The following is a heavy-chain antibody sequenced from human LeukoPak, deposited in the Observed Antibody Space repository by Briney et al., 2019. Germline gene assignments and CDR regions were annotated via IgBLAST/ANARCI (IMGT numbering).Heavy chain of an antibody. J-gene: IGHJ4*02. CDR1: GFTFSSYS. CDR3: AKGLPRGTVTPGY. V-gene: IGHV3-21*04. Sequence: GSLRLSCAASGFTFSSYSMNWVRQAPGKGLEWVSSISSSSSYIYYADSVKGRFTISRDNSKNTLYLQMDSLRAEDTAVYYCAKGLPRGTVTPGYWGQGTLVTVSS. D-gene: IGHD4-17*01. CDR2: ISSSSSYI.